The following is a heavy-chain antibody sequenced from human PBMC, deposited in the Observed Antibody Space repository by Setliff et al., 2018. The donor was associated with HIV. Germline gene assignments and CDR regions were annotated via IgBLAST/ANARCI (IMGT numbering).Heavy chain of an antibody. D-gene: IGHD4-17*01. CDR1: GYSFSNYA. V-gene: IGHV7-4-1*02. CDR2: VNTQTGSP. CDR3: ARTVYGDYGGDLNWLDP. Sequence: GASVKVSCKASGYSFSNYAMSWVRQAPGQGLEWMGWVNTQTGSPTYAQAFTGRFVFSVDTSITTAFLEISNLKAGDTAVYYCARTVYGDYGGDLNWLDPWGQGTLVTVS. J-gene: IGHJ5*02.